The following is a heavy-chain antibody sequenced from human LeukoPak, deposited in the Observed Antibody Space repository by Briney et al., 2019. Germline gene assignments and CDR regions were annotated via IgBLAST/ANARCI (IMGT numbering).Heavy chain of an antibody. CDR2: IYTSGST. J-gene: IGHJ5*02. Sequence: PSETLSLTCTVSGGFISSGSYYWSWIRQPAGKGLEWIGRIYTSGSTNYNPSLKSRVTISVDTSKNQFSLKLSSVTAADTAVYYCARTVSGAGNWFDPWGQGTLVTVSS. D-gene: IGHD3-22*01. V-gene: IGHV4-61*02. CDR1: GGFISSGSYY. CDR3: ARTVSGAGNWFDP.